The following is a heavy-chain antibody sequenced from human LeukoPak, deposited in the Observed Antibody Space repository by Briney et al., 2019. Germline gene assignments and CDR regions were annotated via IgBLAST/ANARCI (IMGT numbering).Heavy chain of an antibody. CDR1: GYSISSGYH. CDR2: IHHSGTT. D-gene: IGHD3-3*01. J-gene: IGHJ3*02. V-gene: IGHV4-38-2*01. CDR3: ARRLGVITRDAYDI. Sequence: PSETLSLICAVSGYSISSGYHWGWIRQPPGKGLEWIGYIHHSGTTDYNPSLKSRVIILVDTTKNQFSLKVGSLTAADTAVYYCARRLGVITRDAYDIWGQGTMVIVSS.